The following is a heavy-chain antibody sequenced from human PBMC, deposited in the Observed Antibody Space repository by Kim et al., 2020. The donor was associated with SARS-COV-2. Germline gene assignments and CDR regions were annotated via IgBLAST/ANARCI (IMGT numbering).Heavy chain of an antibody. J-gene: IGHJ6*02. D-gene: IGHD6-19*01. Sequence: GGSLRLSCAASGFTLGDYYVNWIRQAPGKGLEWISYISPSSTYTNYADSVQGRFTISRDNAKNSLFLQMNSLSPEDTAVYYCARDQEVWYNIDWIRGAPMDVWGQGTTVTV. V-gene: IGHV3-11*05. CDR2: ISPSSTYT. CDR3: ARDQEVWYNIDWIRGAPMDV. CDR1: GFTLGDYY.